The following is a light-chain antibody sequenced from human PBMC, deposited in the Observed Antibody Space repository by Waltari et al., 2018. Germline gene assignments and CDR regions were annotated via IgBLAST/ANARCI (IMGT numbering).Light chain of an antibody. V-gene: IGLV1-44*01. CDR2: SNN. CDR3: AAWDDSLNGPV. CDR1: NSNIGTNT. Sequence: QSVLTQPPSASGTPGQRVSISCSGSNSNIGTNTVNWYQQLPGTAPKLLIYSNNNRPSGVPDRFSGSKSGTSASLAISGLQYEDEAEYYCAAWDDSLNGPVFGAGTKLTVL. J-gene: IGLJ3*02.